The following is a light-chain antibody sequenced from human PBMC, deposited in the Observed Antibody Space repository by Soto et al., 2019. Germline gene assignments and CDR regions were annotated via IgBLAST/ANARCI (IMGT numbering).Light chain of an antibody. CDR2: EAS. CDR3: QQYVRPPPSWT. J-gene: IGKJ1*01. CDR1: QSVSSRY. V-gene: IGKV3-20*01. Sequence: EIVLTQSPGTLSLSPGERATLSCRASQSVSSRYLAWYQQKIGQPPRLLIFEASSRATGIPDRFSGSGSGTDFTLTISSLEPEDFAVYYCQQYVRPPPSWTFGQGTKVEIK.